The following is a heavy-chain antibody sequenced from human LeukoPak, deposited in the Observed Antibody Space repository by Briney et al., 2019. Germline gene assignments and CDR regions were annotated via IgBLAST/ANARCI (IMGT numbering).Heavy chain of an antibody. CDR3: AGDPGSSSSFWPSYYYYGMDV. D-gene: IGHD6-6*01. Sequence: ASVKVSCKASGYTFTSYGISWVRQAPGQGLEWMGWISAYNGNTNYAQKLQGRATMTTDTSTSTAYMELRSLRSDDTAVYYCAGDPGSSSSFWPSYYYYGMDVWGQGTTVTVSS. CDR2: ISAYNGNT. V-gene: IGHV1-18*01. CDR1: GYTFTSYG. J-gene: IGHJ6*02.